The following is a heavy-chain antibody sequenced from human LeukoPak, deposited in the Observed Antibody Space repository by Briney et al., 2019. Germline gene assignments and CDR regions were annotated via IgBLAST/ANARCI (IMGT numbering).Heavy chain of an antibody. CDR2: INHSGST. CDR3: TRAASSGPLFTYHMDV. V-gene: IGHV4-34*01. CDR1: GGSFSGYY. Sequence: NPSETLSLTCAVYGGSFSGYYWSWIRQPPGKGLEWIGEINHSGSTNYNPSLKSRVTISVDTSKNQFSLKLTSVTAADTAVYYCTRAASSGPLFTYHMDVWGKGTTVTVSS. J-gene: IGHJ6*03. D-gene: IGHD3-22*01.